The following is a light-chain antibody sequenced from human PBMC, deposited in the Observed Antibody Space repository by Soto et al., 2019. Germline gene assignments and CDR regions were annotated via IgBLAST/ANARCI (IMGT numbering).Light chain of an antibody. Sequence: QLVLTQSPSASASLEASVKLTCTLSSGHSSYAIAWHQQQPEKGPRYLMKLNSDGSHSKGDGIPDRFSGSSSGAERYLTISSLQSEDEADYYCQTWVTGTYVVFGGGTKLTVL. CDR1: SGHSSYA. J-gene: IGLJ2*01. CDR2: LNSDGSH. CDR3: QTWVTGTYVV. V-gene: IGLV4-69*01.